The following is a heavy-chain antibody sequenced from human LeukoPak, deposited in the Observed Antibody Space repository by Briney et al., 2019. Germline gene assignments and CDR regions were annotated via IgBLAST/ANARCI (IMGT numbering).Heavy chain of an antibody. V-gene: IGHV1-2*02. CDR3: ARGIAAAGGRWFDP. Sequence: GASVKVSCKASGYTFTDYDMHWVRQAPGQGLEWMGWINPNSGGTNYAQQFQGRVTMTRDTSISTAYMELSNLRSDDTAVYYCARGIAAAGGRWFDPWGQGTLVTVSS. D-gene: IGHD6-13*01. J-gene: IGHJ5*02. CDR1: GYTFTDYD. CDR2: INPNSGGT.